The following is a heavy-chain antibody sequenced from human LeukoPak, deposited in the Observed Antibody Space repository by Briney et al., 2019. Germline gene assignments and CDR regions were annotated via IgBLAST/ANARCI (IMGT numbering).Heavy chain of an antibody. CDR3: AKDMVRGVIYTSFDY. CDR1: GFTFDDYA. Sequence: RTGGSLRLSCAASGFTFDDYAMHWVRQAPGKGLEWVSGISWNSGSIGYADSVKGRFTISRDNAKNSLYLQMNSLRAEDTALYYCAKDMVRGVIYTSFDYWGQGTMVTVSS. J-gene: IGHJ4*02. D-gene: IGHD3-10*01. CDR2: ISWNSGSI. V-gene: IGHV3-9*01.